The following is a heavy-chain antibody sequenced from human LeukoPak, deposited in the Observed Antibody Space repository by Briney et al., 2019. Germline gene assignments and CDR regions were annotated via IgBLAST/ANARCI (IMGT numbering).Heavy chain of an antibody. V-gene: IGHV3-23*01. J-gene: IGHJ3*02. CDR3: AKDPPTVMANAFHI. CDR1: GFTFSSFG. D-gene: IGHD5-24*01. Sequence: PGGSLRLSCAASGFTFSSFGRSWVRQAPGKGLEWVSSISGSGGTTYYADSVKGRFTISRDNSNNTLYLQMNSLRADDTAVYSCAKDPPTVMANAFHIWGQGTMVTVS. CDR2: ISGSGGTT.